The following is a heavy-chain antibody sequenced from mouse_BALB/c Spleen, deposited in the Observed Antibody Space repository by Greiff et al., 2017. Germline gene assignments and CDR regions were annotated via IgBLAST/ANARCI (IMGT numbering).Heavy chain of an antibody. D-gene: IGHD2-4*01. CDR1: GYAFTNYL. CDR3: ARGRDYDRFAY. CDR2: INPGSGGT. J-gene: IGHJ3*01. V-gene: IGHV1-54*01. Sequence: QVQLKESGAELVRPGTSVKVSCKASGYAFTNYLIEWVKQRPGQGLEWIGVINPGSGGTNYNEKFKGKATLTADKSSSTAYMQLSSLTSDDSAVYFCARGRDYDRFAYWGQGTQVTVSA.